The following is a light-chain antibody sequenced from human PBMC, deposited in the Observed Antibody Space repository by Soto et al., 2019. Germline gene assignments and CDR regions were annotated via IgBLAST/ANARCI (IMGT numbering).Light chain of an antibody. Sequence: DIQMTQSPSSLSASVGDRVAITCRASQTISNYLNWYQVKPGKAPKLLIYAASSLQSGVPSRFSGSGSGTEFTLTISSLQPDDFATYYCQHYNSYSEAFGQGTKVELK. CDR2: AAS. CDR3: QHYNSYSEA. CDR1: QTISNY. V-gene: IGKV1-39*01. J-gene: IGKJ1*01.